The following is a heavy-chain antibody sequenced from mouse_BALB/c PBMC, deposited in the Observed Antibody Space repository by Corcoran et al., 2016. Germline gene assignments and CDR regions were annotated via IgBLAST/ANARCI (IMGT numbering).Heavy chain of an antibody. J-gene: IGHJ4*01. CDR1: GYTFTNYG. V-gene: IGHV9-3-1*01. D-gene: IGHD2-10*01. CDR3: ARYGLLSSMDY. Sequence: QIQLVQSGPELKKPGETVKISCKASGYTFTNYGMNWVKQAPGKGLKWMGWINTYTGEPTYADDFKGRFAFSLETSASTAYLQINNLKNEDTATYCCARYGLLSSMDYWGQGTSVTVSS. CDR2: INTYTGEP.